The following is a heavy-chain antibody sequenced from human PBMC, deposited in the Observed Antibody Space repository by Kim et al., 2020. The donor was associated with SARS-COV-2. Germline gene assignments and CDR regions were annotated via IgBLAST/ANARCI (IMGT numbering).Heavy chain of an antibody. CDR1: GFTFNTYT. CDR3: ARGCFGEDDGY. Sequence: GGSLRLSCAASGFTFNTYTMDWVRQAPGKGLEWVSSITISSTHTCYADSVKGRFTISRDNARNSVYLQMNSLRADDTAVYYCARGCFGEDDGYWDEGPGVTVS. CDR2: ITISSTHT. V-gene: IGHV3-21*04. D-gene: IGHD2-15*01. J-gene: IGHJ4*02.